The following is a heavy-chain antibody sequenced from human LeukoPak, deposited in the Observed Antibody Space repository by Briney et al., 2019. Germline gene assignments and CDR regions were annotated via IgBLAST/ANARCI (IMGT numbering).Heavy chain of an antibody. CDR3: ARAIFDDFWSGYYRPPMDV. J-gene: IGHJ6*03. V-gene: IGHV1-46*01. CDR1: GYTFTSYY. D-gene: IGHD3-3*01. CDR2: INPSGGST. Sequence: ASVKVSCKASGYTFTSYYMYWVRQAPGQGLEWMGIINPSGGSTSYAQKFQGRVTMTRDTSTSTVYMELSSLRSEDTAVYYCARAIFDDFWSGYYRPPMDVWGKGTTVTVSS.